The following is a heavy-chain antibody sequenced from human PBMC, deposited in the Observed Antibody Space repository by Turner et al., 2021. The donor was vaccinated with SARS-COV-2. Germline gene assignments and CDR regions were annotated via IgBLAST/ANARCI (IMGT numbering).Heavy chain of an antibody. CDR1: GGSLSGYY. CDR2: VHPDGTT. V-gene: IGHV4-34*01. D-gene: IGHD3-3*01. CDR3: ARGDDPRKSGVV. J-gene: IGHJ4*02. Sequence: QVQLQQWGAGPLKPSETLSLIGAVNGGSLSGYYWTWIRQPPGKGLELIGEVHPDGTTYYNPSLKSRVSMSVDTSKNQFSLKLNSVTAADTAFYYCARGDDPRKSGVVWGQGTLVTVSS.